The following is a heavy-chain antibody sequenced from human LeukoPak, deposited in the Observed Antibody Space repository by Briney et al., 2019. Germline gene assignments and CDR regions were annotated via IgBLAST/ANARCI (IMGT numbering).Heavy chain of an antibody. CDR2: FHPEDGVT. J-gene: IGHJ3*02. CDR1: GYTLTELS. V-gene: IGHV1-24*01. D-gene: IGHD5-24*01. CDR3: ATAGYTSYPALDI. Sequence: ASAKVSCKVSGYTLTELSMHWVRQAPGKGLEWLGGFHPEDGVTIYAQKVEGRVTMTEDTSTDTAYMELTSLRSEDTALYFCATAGYTSYPALDIWGQGTMVTVSS.